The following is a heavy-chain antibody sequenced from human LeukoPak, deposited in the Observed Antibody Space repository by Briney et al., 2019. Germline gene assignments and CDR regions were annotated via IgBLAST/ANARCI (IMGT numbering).Heavy chain of an antibody. J-gene: IGHJ6*02. CDR2: IYYSGST. CDR1: GGSISSYY. D-gene: IGHD4-17*01. Sequence: PSETLSLTCTVSGGSISSYYWSWIRQPPGKGLEWIGYIYYSGSTNYNPSLKSRVNISVDTSKNQFYRKLSAVTAADTAVYYCARVAPTVTDYYGMDVWGQGTTVTVSS. CDR3: ARVAPTVTDYYGMDV. V-gene: IGHV4-59*01.